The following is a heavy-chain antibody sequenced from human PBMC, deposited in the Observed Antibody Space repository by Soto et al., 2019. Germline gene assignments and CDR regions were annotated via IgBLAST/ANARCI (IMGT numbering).Heavy chain of an antibody. V-gene: IGHV4-34*01. CDR3: ARGTVWSRDRLVY. Sequence: PSETLSLTCAVYGGSFSGYYWSWIRQPPGKGLEWIGEINHSGSTNYNPSLKSRVTISVDTSKNQFSLKLSSVTAADTAVYYCARGTVWSRDRLVYWGQGTLVTVSS. CDR1: GGSFSGYY. D-gene: IGHD3-3*01. J-gene: IGHJ4*02. CDR2: INHSGST.